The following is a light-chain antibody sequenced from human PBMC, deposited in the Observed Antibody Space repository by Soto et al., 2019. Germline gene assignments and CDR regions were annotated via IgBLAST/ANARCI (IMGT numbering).Light chain of an antibody. CDR2: GAT. Sequence: IQLTQSPSSLSASVGDRVTITCRASQGISNYLAWYQQKPGKTPRLLIYGATTLQSGVPSRFSGSGSGTDFALTISSLQPEDFATYYCQQYGSSPMYTFGQGTKLEIK. V-gene: IGKV1-9*01. CDR3: QQYGSSPMYT. CDR1: QGISNY. J-gene: IGKJ2*01.